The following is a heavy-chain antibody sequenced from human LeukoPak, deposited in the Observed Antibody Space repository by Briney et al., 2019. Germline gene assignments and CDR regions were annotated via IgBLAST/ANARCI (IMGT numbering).Heavy chain of an antibody. CDR3: ARVPWSGYSIGNWFDP. J-gene: IGHJ5*02. CDR1: GGSISSSSYY. V-gene: IGHV4-39*07. CDR2: IYYSGST. D-gene: IGHD3-3*01. Sequence: SETLSLTCTVSGGSISSSSYYWGWIRQPPGKGLEWIGSIYYSGSTYYNPSLKSRVTISVDTSKNQFSLKLSSVTAADTAVYYCARVPWSGYSIGNWFDPWGQGTLVTVSS.